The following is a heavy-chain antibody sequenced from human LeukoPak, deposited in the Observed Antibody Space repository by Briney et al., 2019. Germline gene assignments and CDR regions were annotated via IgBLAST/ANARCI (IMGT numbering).Heavy chain of an antibody. CDR1: GFTFSSYS. Sequence: GGSLRLSCAASGFTFSSYSMNWVRQAPGKGLEWVSSISSSSSYIYYADSVKGRFTISRDNAKNSLYLQMNSLRAEDTAVYYCARGRILVKASYYYYGMDVWGQGTTVTVSS. CDR3: ARGRILVKASYYYYGMDV. J-gene: IGHJ6*02. V-gene: IGHV3-21*01. CDR2: ISSSSSYI. D-gene: IGHD1-26*01.